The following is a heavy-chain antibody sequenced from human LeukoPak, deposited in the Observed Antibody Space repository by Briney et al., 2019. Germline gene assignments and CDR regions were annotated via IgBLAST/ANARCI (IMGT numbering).Heavy chain of an antibody. CDR3: ARASIARPPTRAKYYFDY. D-gene: IGHD6-6*01. V-gene: IGHV4-31*03. CDR1: GGSISSGGYY. CDR2: IYYSGST. Sequence: SETLSLTCTVSGGSISSGGYYWSWIRQHPGKGLEWIGYIYYSGSTYYNPSLKSRVTISVDTSKNQFSLKLSSVTAADTAVYYCARASIARPPTRAKYYFDYWGQGTLVTVSS. J-gene: IGHJ4*02.